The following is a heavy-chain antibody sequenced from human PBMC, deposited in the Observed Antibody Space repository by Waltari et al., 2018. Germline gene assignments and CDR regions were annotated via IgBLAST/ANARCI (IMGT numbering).Heavy chain of an antibody. Sequence: QVQLQESGPGLVKPSETLSLTCTVSGGSISSHYWSWIRQPPGKGLEWIGYIYYSGSTNYNPSLKSRVTISVDTSISTAYMELSRLRSDDTAVYYCARVKAARLTQETDAFDIWGQGTMVTVSS. V-gene: IGHV4-59*11. D-gene: IGHD6-6*01. CDR2: IYYSGST. CDR3: ARVKAARLTQETDAFDI. J-gene: IGHJ3*02. CDR1: GGSISSHY.